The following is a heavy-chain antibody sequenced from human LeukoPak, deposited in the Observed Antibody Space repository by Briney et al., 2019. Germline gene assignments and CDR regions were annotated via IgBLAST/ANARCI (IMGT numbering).Heavy chain of an antibody. CDR3: ARGGSYYGYFDY. J-gene: IGHJ4*02. V-gene: IGHV1-8*02. CDR2: MNPNSGNT. CDR1: GYTFTSYD. Sequence: ASVKVSCKASGYTFTSYDINWVRQATGQGLEWMGWMNPNSGNTGYAQKLQGRVTMTTDTSTSTAYMELRSLRSDDTAVYYCARGGSYYGYFDYWGQGTLVTVSS. D-gene: IGHD1-26*01.